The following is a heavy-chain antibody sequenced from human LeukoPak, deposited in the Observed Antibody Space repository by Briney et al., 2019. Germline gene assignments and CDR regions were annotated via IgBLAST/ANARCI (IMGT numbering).Heavy chain of an antibody. CDR1: GGSISSGGYY. J-gene: IGHJ4*02. CDR3: ARETRSGIAARLGIDY. V-gene: IGHV4-31*03. CDR2: IYYSGST. D-gene: IGHD6-6*01. Sequence: PSETLSLTCTVSGGSISSGGYYWSWIRQHPGKGLEWIGYIYYSGSTYYNPSLKSRVTISVDTSKNQFSLKLSSVTAADTAVYYCARETRSGIAARLGIDYWGQGTLVTVSS.